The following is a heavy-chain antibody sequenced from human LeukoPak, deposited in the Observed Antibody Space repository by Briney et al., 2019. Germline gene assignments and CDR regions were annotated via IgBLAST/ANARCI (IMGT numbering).Heavy chain of an antibody. CDR2: IYPRDGST. CDR1: GYTFTSNY. Sequence: ASVKASCKASGYTFTSNYIHWVRQAPGQGLEWMGMIYPRDGSTSYAQKFQGRVTVTRDTSTSTVHMELSGLRSEDTAVYYCARDQEGFDYWGQGTLVTVSS. CDR3: ARDQEGFDY. V-gene: IGHV1-46*01. J-gene: IGHJ4*02.